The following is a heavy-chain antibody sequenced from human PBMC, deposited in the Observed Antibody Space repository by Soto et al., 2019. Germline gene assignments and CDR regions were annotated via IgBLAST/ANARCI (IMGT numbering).Heavy chain of an antibody. CDR3: AKGFRHDNWFFEH. J-gene: IGHJ4*02. V-gene: IGHV3-30*18. CDR2: ITLDGSTR. CDR1: GVSFGGWY. D-gene: IGHD3-22*01. Sequence: GGSRRHAWGAGGVSFGGWYMSWIRQAPGKGLEWVSVITLDGSTRYYADSVKGRFTVSRDNSKSTLYLQMNSLRAEDTAVYYCAKGFRHDNWFFEHWGQGTQVTVSS.